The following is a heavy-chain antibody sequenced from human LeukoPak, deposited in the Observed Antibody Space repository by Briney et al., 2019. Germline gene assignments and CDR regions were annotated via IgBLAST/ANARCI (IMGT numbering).Heavy chain of an antibody. CDR2: ISGSGGST. Sequence: PGGSLRLSCAASGFTFSSYAMSWVRQAPGKGLEWVSAISGSGGSTYYADSVKGRFTISRDNSKNTLYLQMNRLRAEDTAVYYCAKVGYTAMAPGPRDFDYWGQGTLVTVSS. CDR1: GFTFSSYA. J-gene: IGHJ4*02. D-gene: IGHD5-18*01. CDR3: AKVGYTAMAPGPRDFDY. V-gene: IGHV3-23*01.